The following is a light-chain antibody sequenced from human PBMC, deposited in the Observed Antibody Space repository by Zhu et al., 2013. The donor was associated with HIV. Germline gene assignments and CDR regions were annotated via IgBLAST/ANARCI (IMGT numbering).Light chain of an antibody. CDR1: QSLSSN. Sequence: VVLTQSPATLSVSPGETATVSCRASQSLSSNLAWYQQKPGQAPRLLIYAASTRATGVPARFSGSGSGTEFTLTISSLQSEDFAVYYCQQYGNRLTFGGGTKVEIK. V-gene: IGKV3-15*01. CDR2: AAS. CDR3: QQYGNRLT. J-gene: IGKJ4*01.